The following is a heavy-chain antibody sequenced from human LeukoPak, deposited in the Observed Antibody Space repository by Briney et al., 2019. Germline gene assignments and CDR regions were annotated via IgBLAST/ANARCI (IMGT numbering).Heavy chain of an antibody. V-gene: IGHV3-21*01. J-gene: IGHJ6*02. D-gene: IGHD4-17*01. CDR2: ISSSSSYI. CDR1: GFTFSSFS. CDR3: ASFYGDYFYYGMDV. Sequence: PGGSLRLSCAASGFTFSSFSMNWVRQAPGKGLEWVSSISSSSSYIYYADSVKGRFTISRDNAKNSLYLQMNSLRAEDTAVYYCASFYGDYFYYGMDVWGQGTTVTVSS.